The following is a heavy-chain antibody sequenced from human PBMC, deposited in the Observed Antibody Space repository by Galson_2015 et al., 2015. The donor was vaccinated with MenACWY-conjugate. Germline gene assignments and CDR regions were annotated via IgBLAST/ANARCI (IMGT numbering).Heavy chain of an antibody. D-gene: IGHD6-19*01. CDR3: AKAQSIGWYVGYNYFDP. CDR1: GFTFSNYA. V-gene: IGHV3-23*01. Sequence: SLRLSCAASGFTFSNYAMGWVRQASGKGLEWVSGLSGSGDKTLYEESVKGRFTISRDNSKNTLHLQMSSLRAEDTAVYYCAKAQSIGWYVGYNYFDPWGQGALVTVSS. CDR2: LSGSGDKT. J-gene: IGHJ5*02.